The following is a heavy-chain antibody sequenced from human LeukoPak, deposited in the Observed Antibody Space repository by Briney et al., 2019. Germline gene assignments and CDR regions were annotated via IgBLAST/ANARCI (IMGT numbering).Heavy chain of an antibody. CDR3: ARAQDIVVVPAARPFDY. CDR1: GGSISSGDYY. V-gene: IGHV4-30-4*08. D-gene: IGHD2-2*01. CDR2: IYYSGST. J-gene: IGHJ4*02. Sequence: SETLSLTCTVSGGSISSGDYYWSWIRQPPGKGLEWIGYIYYSGSTYYNPSLKSRVTISVDTSKNQFSLKLSSVTAADTAVYYCARAQDIVVVPAARPFDYWGQGTLVTVSS.